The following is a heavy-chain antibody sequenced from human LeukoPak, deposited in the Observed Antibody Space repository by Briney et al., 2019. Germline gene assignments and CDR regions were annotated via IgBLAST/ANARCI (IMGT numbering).Heavy chain of an antibody. CDR2: ISSNGGST. CDR3: VKDLNLLVATNAEDY. D-gene: IGHD5-12*01. J-gene: IGHJ4*02. Sequence: GGSLRLSCSASGFTFSSYAMHWVRQAPGKGLEYVSAISSNGGSTYYADSVKGGFTISRDNSKNTLYLQMSSLRAEDTAVYYCVKDLNLLVATNAEDYWGQGTLVTVSS. CDR1: GFTFSSYA. V-gene: IGHV3-64D*06.